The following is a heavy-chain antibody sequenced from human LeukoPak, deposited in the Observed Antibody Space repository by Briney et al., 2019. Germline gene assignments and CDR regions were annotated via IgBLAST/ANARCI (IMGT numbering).Heavy chain of an antibody. J-gene: IGHJ4*02. D-gene: IGHD3-22*01. Sequence: SVKASCMASGGTFSSYAISWVRQAPGQGLEWMGRIIPIFGTANYAQKFQGRVTITTDESTSTAYMELSSLRSEDTAVYYCARDQYYYDSSGYLSAAYLDYWGQGTLVTVSS. CDR1: GGTFSSYA. CDR2: IIPIFGTA. CDR3: ARDQYYYDSSGYLSAAYLDY. V-gene: IGHV1-69*05.